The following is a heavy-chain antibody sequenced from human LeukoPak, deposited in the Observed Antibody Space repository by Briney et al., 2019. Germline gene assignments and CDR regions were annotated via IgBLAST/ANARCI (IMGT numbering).Heavy chain of an antibody. CDR2: INHSGST. CDR3: ARGRRGYDWRYFDY. Sequence: SSETLSLTCAVYGGSFSGYYWSWIRQPPGKGLEWIGEINHSGSTNYNPSLKSRVTISVDTSKDQFSLKLSSVTAADTAVYYCARGRRGYDWRYFDYWGQGTLVTVSS. J-gene: IGHJ4*02. D-gene: IGHD5-12*01. V-gene: IGHV4-34*01. CDR1: GGSFSGYY.